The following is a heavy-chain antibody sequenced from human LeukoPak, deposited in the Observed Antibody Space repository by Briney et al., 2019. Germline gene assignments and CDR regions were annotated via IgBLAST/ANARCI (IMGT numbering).Heavy chain of an antibody. V-gene: IGHV3-23*01. J-gene: IGHJ4*02. Sequence: GGSLRLSCAASGFTFSSYAMSWVRQAPGKGLEWVSSISNSGGRTFYTDSVKGRFTISRDNSKTTLYLQMNSLRAEDTAVYYCAKSYNGYESKPDYWGQGTLVTVSS. CDR3: AKSYNGYESKPDY. D-gene: IGHD5-12*01. CDR2: ISNSGGRT. CDR1: GFTFSSYA.